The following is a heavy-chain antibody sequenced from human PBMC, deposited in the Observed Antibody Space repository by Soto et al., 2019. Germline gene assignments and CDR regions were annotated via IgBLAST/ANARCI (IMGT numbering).Heavy chain of an antibody. D-gene: IGHD1-26*01. J-gene: IGHJ3*02. Sequence: QVQLVQSGAAVKKPGASVKVSCKASGYTFTSYGITWVRQAPGQGPEDMGWISAYNGNTNYAPKLQGRVTMTTDTSKSTAYMELRSLRSDDTAVYYCARDRGYSGKADAFDIWGQGTMVTVSS. CDR3: ARDRGYSGKADAFDI. V-gene: IGHV1-18*04. CDR2: ISAYNGNT. CDR1: GYTFTSYG.